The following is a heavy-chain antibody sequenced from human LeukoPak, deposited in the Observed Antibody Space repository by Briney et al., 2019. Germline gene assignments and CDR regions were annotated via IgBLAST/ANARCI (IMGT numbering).Heavy chain of an antibody. CDR2: IYHSGST. CDR3: ARDVSYGSLDY. Sequence: SQTLSLTCAVSGGSISSGGYSWSWIRQPPGKGLEWIGYIYHSGSTNYNPSLKSRVTISVDKSKNQFSLKLSSVTAADTAVYYCARDVSYGSLDYWGQGTLVTVSS. D-gene: IGHD5-18*01. CDR1: GGSISSGGYS. J-gene: IGHJ4*02. V-gene: IGHV4-30-2*01.